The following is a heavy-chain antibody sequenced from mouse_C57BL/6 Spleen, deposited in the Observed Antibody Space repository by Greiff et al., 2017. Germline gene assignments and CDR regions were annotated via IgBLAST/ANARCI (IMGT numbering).Heavy chain of an antibody. D-gene: IGHD1-1*01. CDR2: INYDGSST. CDR3: ARVHYGFAY. Sequence: EVHLVESEGGLVQPGSSMKLSCTASGFTFSDYYMAWVRQVPEQGLEWVANINYDGSSTYYLDSLKSRFIISRDNAKNILYLQMSSLKSEDTATYYCARVHYGFAYWGQGTLVTVSA. V-gene: IGHV5-16*01. J-gene: IGHJ3*01. CDR1: GFTFSDYY.